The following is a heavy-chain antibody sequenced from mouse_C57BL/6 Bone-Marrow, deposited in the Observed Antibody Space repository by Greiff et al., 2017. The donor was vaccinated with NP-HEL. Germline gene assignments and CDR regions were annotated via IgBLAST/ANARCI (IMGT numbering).Heavy chain of an antibody. Sequence: VQLQQSGPELVKPGASVKISCKASGYAFSSSWMNWVKQRPGKGLEWIGRIYPGDGDTNYNGKFKGKATLTADKSSSTAYMQLSSLTSEDSAVYFCARFYYGSLDDWGQGTTLTVSS. J-gene: IGHJ2*01. D-gene: IGHD1-1*01. CDR3: ARFYYGSLDD. CDR2: IYPGDGDT. V-gene: IGHV1-82*01. CDR1: GYAFSSSW.